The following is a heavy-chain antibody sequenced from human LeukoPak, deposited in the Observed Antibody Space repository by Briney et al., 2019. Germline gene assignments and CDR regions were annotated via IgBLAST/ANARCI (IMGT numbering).Heavy chain of an antibody. CDR2: IYYSGST. Sequence: SETLSLTCTVSGGSISSSSYYWGWIRQPPGKGLEWIGSIYYSGSTYYNPSLKSRVTISVDTSKNQFSLKLSSVTAADTAVYYCARLVGTGIAARAFDYWGQGTLVTVSS. V-gene: IGHV4-39*07. CDR1: GGSISSSSYY. J-gene: IGHJ4*02. CDR3: ARLVGTGIAARAFDY. D-gene: IGHD6-6*01.